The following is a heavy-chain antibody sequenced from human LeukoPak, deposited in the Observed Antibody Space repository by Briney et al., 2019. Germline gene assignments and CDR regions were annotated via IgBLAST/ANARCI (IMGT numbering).Heavy chain of an antibody. CDR1: GYTFTGHY. J-gene: IGHJ6*03. CDR3: AREPGSNPNYYYYYYMDV. Sequence: ASVKVSCKASGYTFTGHYMHWVRQAPGQGLEWMGWINPNSGGTNYAQKLQGRVTMTRDTSISTAYMELSRLRSDDTAVYYCAREPGSNPNYYYYYYMDVWGKGTTVTVSS. D-gene: IGHD3-10*01. CDR2: INPNSGGT. V-gene: IGHV1-2*02.